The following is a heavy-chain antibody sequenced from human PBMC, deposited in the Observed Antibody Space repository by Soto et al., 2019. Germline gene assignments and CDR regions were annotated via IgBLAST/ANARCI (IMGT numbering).Heavy chain of an antibody. J-gene: IGHJ4*02. D-gene: IGHD6-19*01. CDR2: IYHSGST. CDR1: GGSISSGGYS. Sequence: QLQLQESGSGLVKPSQTLSLTCAVSGGSISSGGYSWSWIRQPPGKGLEYIGYIYHSGSTYYNPSRKRRVTISVDRSKNQFSLKLSSVTAADTAVYYCASVRSGWGIDYWGQGTLVTVSS. CDR3: ASVRSGWGIDY. V-gene: IGHV4-30-2*01.